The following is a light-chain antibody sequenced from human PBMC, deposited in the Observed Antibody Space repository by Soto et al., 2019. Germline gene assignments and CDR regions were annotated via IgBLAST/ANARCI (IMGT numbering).Light chain of an antibody. V-gene: IGLV2-8*01. Sequence: QSALTQPPSASGSPGQSVTISCTGTSSGVGGYDYVSWYQQRPGKAPKLLIHEVTKRPSGVPDRFSGSKSGNTASLTVSGLQAEDEADYYCSSYAGRTLYVFGTGTKVTVL. J-gene: IGLJ1*01. CDR1: SSGVGGYDY. CDR3: SSYAGRTLYV. CDR2: EVT.